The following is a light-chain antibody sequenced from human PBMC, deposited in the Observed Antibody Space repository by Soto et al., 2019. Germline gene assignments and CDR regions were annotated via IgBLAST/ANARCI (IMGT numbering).Light chain of an antibody. CDR3: CSYAGSNTYVL. V-gene: IGLV2-23*02. J-gene: IGLJ2*01. CDR2: EVS. CDR1: SSDVGSYNL. Sequence: QSVLTQSASVSGSPGQSITISCTGTSSDVGSYNLVSWYQQHPGKAPKLMIYEVSKRPSGVSNRFSGSKSGNTASLTISGLQAEDEADYYCCSYAGSNTYVLFGGGTKLTVL.